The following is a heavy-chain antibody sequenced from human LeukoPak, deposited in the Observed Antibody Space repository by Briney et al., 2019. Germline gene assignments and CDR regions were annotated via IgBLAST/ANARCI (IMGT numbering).Heavy chain of an antibody. CDR1: GFAFSSFA. Sequence: GGSLRLSCAASGFAFSSFAMGWVRQSPGKGLEWLSTINGGGNTTFYSDSVKGRFTISRDNSKNTLYLHVDSLRPDDTAIYYCTKELHVAVAVADYYYFYMDVWGRGTAVTVSS. D-gene: IGHD6-19*01. CDR2: INGGGNTT. CDR3: TKELHVAVAVADYYYFYMDV. J-gene: IGHJ6*03. V-gene: IGHV3-23*01.